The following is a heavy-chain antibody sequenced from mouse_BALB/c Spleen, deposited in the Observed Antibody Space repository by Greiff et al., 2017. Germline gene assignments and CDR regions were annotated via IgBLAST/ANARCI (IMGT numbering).Heavy chain of an antibody. Sequence: VQLQQPGAELVRPGASVKLSCKASGYTFTSYWINWVKQRPGQGLEWIGNIYPSDSYTNYDQKFKDKATLTVDKSSSTAYMQLSSPTSEDSAVYCCTILSNYVAYWGQGTLVTVSA. J-gene: IGHJ3*01. CDR3: TILSNYVAY. CDR1: GYTFTSYW. CDR2: IYPSDSYT. D-gene: IGHD2-5*01. V-gene: IGHV1-69*02.